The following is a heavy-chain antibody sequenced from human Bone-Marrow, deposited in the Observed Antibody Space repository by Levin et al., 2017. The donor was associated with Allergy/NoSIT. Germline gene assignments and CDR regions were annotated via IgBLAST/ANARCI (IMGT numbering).Heavy chain of an antibody. Sequence: PGGSLRLSCAASGFSISGTIMHWVRQAPGKGLEWVGRVRGKADNYATAYAASVKGRFTIFRDDSNNTAYLQINCLKSDDTAVYYCTRSDPFGDIWGKGTTVIVSS. D-gene: IGHD3-10*01. J-gene: IGHJ6*04. CDR2: VRGKADNYAT. CDR3: TRSDPFGDI. CDR1: GFSISGTI. V-gene: IGHV3-73*01.